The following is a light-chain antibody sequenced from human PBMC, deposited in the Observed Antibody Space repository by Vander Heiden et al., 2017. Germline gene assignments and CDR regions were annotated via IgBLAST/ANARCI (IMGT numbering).Light chain of an antibody. CDR2: QES. CDR1: ALQRQC. V-gene: IGLV3-25*03. J-gene: IGLJ3*02. Sequence: SYELSQPPSAPVAPVPTAMITCYEDALQRQCAYWYRQKPGKAPVLVIYQESERPSGIRERFSGSSSGTTVTLTISGVQAEDEADYYCQAADSSGIFWVFGGGTKLTVL. CDR3: QAADSSGIFWV.